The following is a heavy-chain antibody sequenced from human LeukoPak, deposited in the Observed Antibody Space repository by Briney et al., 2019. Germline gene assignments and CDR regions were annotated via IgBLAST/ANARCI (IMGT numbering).Heavy chain of an antibody. CDR3: AKAGSFYYYYGMDV. V-gene: IGHV3-9*01. J-gene: IGHJ6*02. CDR2: ISWNSGSI. Sequence: QPGGSLRLSCAASGFTFDDYAMHWVRQAPGKGLEWVSGISWNSGSIGYADSVKGRFTISRDNAKNSLYLQMNSLRAEDTALYYCAKAGSFYYYYGMDVWGQGTTVTVSS. CDR1: GFTFDDYA.